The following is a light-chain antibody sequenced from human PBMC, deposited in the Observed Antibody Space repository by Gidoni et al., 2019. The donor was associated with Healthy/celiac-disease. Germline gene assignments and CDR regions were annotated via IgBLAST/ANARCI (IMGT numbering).Light chain of an antibody. V-gene: IGKV2-28*01. Sequence: SLPVTPGEPASVSCRTSQCLLHSNGCNYLDWYLQKPGQSPQLLIYLGSNRASGVPDRFSGSGSGTDFTLKISRVEAEDCGVYYCMQALQTPMYTFGQGTKLEIK. J-gene: IGKJ2*01. CDR2: LGS. CDR3: MQALQTPMYT. CDR1: QCLLHSNGCNY.